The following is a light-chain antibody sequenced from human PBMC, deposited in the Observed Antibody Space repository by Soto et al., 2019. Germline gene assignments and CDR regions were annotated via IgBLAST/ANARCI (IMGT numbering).Light chain of an antibody. CDR3: QQRSNWPWT. J-gene: IGKJ1*01. V-gene: IGKV3-11*01. CDR2: EPP. CDR1: QSLSSY. Sequence: IVGRQSPATLSLKHGERAALSCRASQSLSSYFSWYQQTPGQAPRLLIYEPPYRATGIPARFSGSGSGANFTLTSSSLVPKHSAIYDCQQRSNWPWTVGHRTKVEI.